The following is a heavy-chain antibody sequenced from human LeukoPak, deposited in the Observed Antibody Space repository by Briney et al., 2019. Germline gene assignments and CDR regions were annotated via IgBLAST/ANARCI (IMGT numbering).Heavy chain of an antibody. J-gene: IGHJ4*02. Sequence: SETLSLTCTVSGYSISSGYYWGWIRQPPGKGPEWIGIIYHSGSPYYNPSLKSRVTISVDTSKNQFSLKLSSVTAADTAVYYYARVAGTYFDYWGQGTLVTVSS. V-gene: IGHV4-38-2*02. CDR1: GYSISSGYY. D-gene: IGHD6-19*01. CDR2: IYHSGSP. CDR3: ARVAGTYFDY.